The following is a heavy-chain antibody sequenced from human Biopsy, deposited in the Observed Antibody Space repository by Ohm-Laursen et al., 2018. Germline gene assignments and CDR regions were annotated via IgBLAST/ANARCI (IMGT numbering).Heavy chain of an antibody. CDR3: ARHPTGFWFNP. Sequence: GTLSLTCTVSGGSISSSTTYYWAWLRQPPGKGLEWIGSIYNTETTFYNPSLKSRVTISVDTSTNQFSLKVSSVTAADTALYFCARHPTGFWFNPWGHGTLVTVSS. CDR1: GGSISSSTTYY. V-gene: IGHV4-39*01. CDR2: IYNTETT. J-gene: IGHJ5*02.